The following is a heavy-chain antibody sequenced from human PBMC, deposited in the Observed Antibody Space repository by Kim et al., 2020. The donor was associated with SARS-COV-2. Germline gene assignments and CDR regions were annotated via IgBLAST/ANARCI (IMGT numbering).Heavy chain of an antibody. J-gene: IGHJ5*02. Sequence: SETLSLTCTVSGGSISSYYWSWIRQPPGKGLEWIGYIYYSGSTNYNPSLKSRVTISVDTSKNQFSLKLSSVTAADTAVYYCAREGYSGYDVLGDWFDPWGQGTLVTVSS. D-gene: IGHD5-12*01. V-gene: IGHV4-59*01. CDR3: AREGYSGYDVLGDWFDP. CDR1: GGSISSYY. CDR2: IYYSGST.